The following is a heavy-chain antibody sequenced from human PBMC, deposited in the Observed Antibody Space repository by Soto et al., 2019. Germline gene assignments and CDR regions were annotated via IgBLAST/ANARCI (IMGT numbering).Heavy chain of an antibody. CDR3: ARDVDNWGVPYYIDS. Sequence: PGESLKISCKGSGYNFGSNWIAWVRQMPGKGLEWMGIIYPGDSDTKYSPSFQGQVTIPADKSSGTAYLQWGSLKASDTAMYFCARDVDNWGVPYYIDSWGQGXLVTVSS. CDR2: IYPGDSDT. CDR1: GYNFGSNW. D-gene: IGHD7-27*01. J-gene: IGHJ4*01. V-gene: IGHV5-51*01.